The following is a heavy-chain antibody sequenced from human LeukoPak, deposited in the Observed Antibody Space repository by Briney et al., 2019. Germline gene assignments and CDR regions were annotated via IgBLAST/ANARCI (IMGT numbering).Heavy chain of an antibody. J-gene: IGHJ3*02. D-gene: IGHD3-22*01. CDR1: GFTFSTFA. Sequence: GGSLRLSCAASGFTFSTFAMIWVRQPPGKGLEWVSSISSSSSYIYYADSVKGRFTISRDNAKNSLYLQMNSLRAEDTAVYYCARDTDPDYYDSSGYYAFDIWGQGTMVTVSS. V-gene: IGHV3-21*01. CDR3: ARDTDPDYYDSSGYYAFDI. CDR2: ISSSSSYI.